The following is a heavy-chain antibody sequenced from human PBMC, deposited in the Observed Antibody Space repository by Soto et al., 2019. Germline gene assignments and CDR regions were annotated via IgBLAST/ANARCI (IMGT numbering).Heavy chain of an antibody. J-gene: IGHJ4*02. D-gene: IGHD2-2*01. V-gene: IGHV4-34*01. Sequence: QVQLQQWGAGLLKPSETLSLTCAVYGGSFSGYYWSWIRQPPGKGLEWIGEINHSGSTNYNPSLKSRVTISVDTSKNQFPLKLSSVTAADTAVYYCARARYCSSTSCKKDTATPFDYWGQGTLVIVSS. CDR2: INHSGST. CDR3: ARARYCSSTSCKKDTATPFDY. CDR1: GGSFSGYY.